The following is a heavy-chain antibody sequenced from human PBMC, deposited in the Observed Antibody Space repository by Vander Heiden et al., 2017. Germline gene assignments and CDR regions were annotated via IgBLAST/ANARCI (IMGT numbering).Heavy chain of an antibody. Sequence: QVQLVQPGAEVKKPGSSVKVSCKASGGTRSSYAISWVRQAPGQGLEWMGGIIPILGIANYAQKFQGRVTITADKSTSTAYMELSSLRSEDTAVYYCARKAHSSSSSYYYYYGMDVWGQGTTVTVSS. V-gene: IGHV1-69*10. CDR2: IIPILGIA. D-gene: IGHD6-6*01. CDR3: ARKAHSSSSSYYYYYGMDV. CDR1: GGTRSSYA. J-gene: IGHJ6*02.